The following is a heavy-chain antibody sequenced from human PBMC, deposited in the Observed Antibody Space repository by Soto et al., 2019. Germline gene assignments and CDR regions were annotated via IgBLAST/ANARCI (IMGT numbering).Heavy chain of an antibody. CDR2: IYYSGST. J-gene: IGHJ4*02. CDR1: GGSISSYY. D-gene: IGHD6-13*01. CDR3: ATSYVNAWYTY. V-gene: IGHV4-59*01. Sequence: NPSETLSLTCTVSGGSISSYYWSWIRQPPGKGLEWIGYIYYSGSTNYNPSLKSRLTISVDTSKNQFSLKLTSVTVADTAVYYCATSYVNAWYTYWGQGTHVTVSS.